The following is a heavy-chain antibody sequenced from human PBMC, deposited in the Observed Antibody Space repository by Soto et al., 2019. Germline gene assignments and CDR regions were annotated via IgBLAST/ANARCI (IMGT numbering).Heavy chain of an antibody. J-gene: IGHJ4*02. V-gene: IGHV3-23*01. CDR1: GFTFSAYA. Sequence: EVHLLESGGGLVQPGGSLRLSCAASGFTFSAYAMSWVRQAPGKGLEWVSSISDSDGSTYYADSVKGRFTISRDNSKNPLYLQMNSLGAEDTAVYYCANPNHDIGTYRQTYYYDFWGQGTLVTVSS. CDR2: ISDSDGST. D-gene: IGHD1-26*01. CDR3: ANPNHDIGTYRQTYYYDF.